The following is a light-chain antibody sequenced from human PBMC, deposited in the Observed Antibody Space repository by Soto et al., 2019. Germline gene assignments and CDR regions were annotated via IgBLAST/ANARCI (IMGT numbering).Light chain of an antibody. CDR3: QQRFT. CDR2: DAS. CDR1: QSVSSY. J-gene: IGKJ4*01. Sequence: EIVLTQSPATLSLSPGERATLSCRASQSVSSYLAWYQQKPGQAPRLLIYDASNRATGIPARFSGSGSGTDFTLTISSLEPEDFAVYYCQQRFTFCGGTKVEIK. V-gene: IGKV3-11*01.